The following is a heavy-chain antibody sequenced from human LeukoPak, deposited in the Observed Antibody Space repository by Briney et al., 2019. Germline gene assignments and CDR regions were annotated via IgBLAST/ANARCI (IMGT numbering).Heavy chain of an antibody. J-gene: IGHJ4*02. Sequence: GGSLRLSCAASGFTFSSYSMNWVRQAPGKGLEWVAVIWYGGSNKYYADSVKGRFTISRDNSKNTLYLQMNSLRAEDTAVYYCAKDAGSGWYDYWGQGTLVTVSS. CDR2: IWYGGSNK. V-gene: IGHV3-30*02. CDR1: GFTFSSYS. CDR3: AKDAGSGWYDY. D-gene: IGHD6-19*01.